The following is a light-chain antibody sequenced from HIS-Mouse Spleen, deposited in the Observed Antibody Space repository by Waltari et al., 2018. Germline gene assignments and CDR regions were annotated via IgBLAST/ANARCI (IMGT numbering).Light chain of an antibody. V-gene: IGLV3-10*01. J-gene: IGLJ2*01. CDR1: ALPKKY. Sequence: SYELTQPPSVSVSPGQTARITCSGDALPKKYAYWYQQKSGQAPVLVNYEDSKRPSGIXERFSGSSSGTMATLTSSGAQVEDEADYYCYSTDSSGNHRVFGGGTKLTVL. CDR3: YSTDSSGNHRV. CDR2: EDS.